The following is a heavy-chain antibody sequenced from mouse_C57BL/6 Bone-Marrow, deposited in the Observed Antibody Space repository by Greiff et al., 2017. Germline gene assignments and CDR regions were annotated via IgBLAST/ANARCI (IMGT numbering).Heavy chain of an antibody. J-gene: IGHJ2*01. CDR3: ARVPFYDYGTDYFDY. Sequence: EVQLVESGGGLVKPGGSLKLSCAASGFTFSSYAMSWVRQTPEKRLEWVATISDGGSYTYYPANVKGRFTISRDNATNNLYLQMSHLKSEDTAMYYCARVPFYDYGTDYFDYWGQGTTLTVSS. V-gene: IGHV5-4*01. D-gene: IGHD1-1*01. CDR2: ISDGGSYT. CDR1: GFTFSSYA.